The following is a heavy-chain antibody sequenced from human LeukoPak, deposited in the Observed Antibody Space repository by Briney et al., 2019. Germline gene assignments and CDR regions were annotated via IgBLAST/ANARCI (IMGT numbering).Heavy chain of an antibody. D-gene: IGHD3-16*02. J-gene: IGHJ4*02. Sequence: GGSLRLSCVASGFTFSSYGMHWVRQAPGKGLEWVASISYDGSNENIADSVKGRFIISRDNSKNTLYLQMNSLRAEDTAVYYCAKGPAPRLGEFSYHALVDYWGQGTLVTVSS. CDR3: AKGPAPRLGEFSYHALVDY. V-gene: IGHV3-30*18. CDR1: GFTFSSYG. CDR2: ISYDGSNE.